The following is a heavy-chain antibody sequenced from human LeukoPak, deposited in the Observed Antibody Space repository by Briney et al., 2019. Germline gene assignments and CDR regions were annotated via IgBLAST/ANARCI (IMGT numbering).Heavy chain of an antibody. CDR2: IYYSGST. J-gene: IGHJ4*02. Sequence: SETLSLTCTVSGGSISSSSYYWGWIRQPPGKGLEWIGSIYYSGSTYYNPSLKSRVTISVDTSKNQFSLKLSSVTAADTAVYYCARLLRGGFPNLDYWGQGTLVTVSS. D-gene: IGHD3-16*01. V-gene: IGHV4-39*01. CDR1: GGSISSSSYY. CDR3: ARLLRGGFPNLDY.